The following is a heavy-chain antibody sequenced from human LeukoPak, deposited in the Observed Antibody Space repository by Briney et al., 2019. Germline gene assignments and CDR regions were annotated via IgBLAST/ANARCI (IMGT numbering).Heavy chain of an antibody. CDR2: FYSGGST. V-gene: IGHV3-53*01. CDR1: GFTVSSNY. D-gene: IGHD6-19*01. Sequence: GGSLRLSCAASGFTVSSNYMSWVRQAPGKGLEWVSIFYSGGSTHYADSVKGRLTISRDNSKNTLYLQMNSLRAEDTAVYYCARGGYSTGWYSLDVRGQGTTVTVSS. CDR3: ARGGYSTGWYSLDV. J-gene: IGHJ6*02.